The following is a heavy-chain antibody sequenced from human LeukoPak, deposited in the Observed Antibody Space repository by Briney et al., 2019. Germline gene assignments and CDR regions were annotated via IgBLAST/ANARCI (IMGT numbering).Heavy chain of an antibody. CDR2: INDDGTTT. V-gene: IGHV3-74*03. D-gene: IGHD3-3*02. J-gene: IGHJ5*02. Sequence: SGGSLRLSCAASGFTFSYSWLHWVRQAPGKGLVWVSRINDDGTTTTYADSVKGRFTISRDNAKNTLYLQMNSLRAEDTAVYFCVRALFSISDESWGQGTLVTVPS. CDR3: VRALFSISDES. CDR1: GFTFSYSW.